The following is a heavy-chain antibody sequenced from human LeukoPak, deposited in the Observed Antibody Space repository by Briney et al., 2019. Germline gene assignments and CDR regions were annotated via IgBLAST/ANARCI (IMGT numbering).Heavy chain of an antibody. Sequence: AGGSLRLSCAASGFSSSNYAMSWVRQAPGKGLEWVSYITSSSSSIYYADSVKGRFTISRDNAKNSLYLQMNSLRAEDTAVYYCAADYGSGSLNYWGQGTLVTVSS. D-gene: IGHD3-10*01. CDR1: GFSSSNYA. V-gene: IGHV3-48*01. J-gene: IGHJ4*02. CDR2: ITSSSSSI. CDR3: AADYGSGSLNY.